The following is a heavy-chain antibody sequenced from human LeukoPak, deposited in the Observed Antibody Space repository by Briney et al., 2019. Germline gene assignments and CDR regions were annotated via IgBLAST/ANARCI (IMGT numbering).Heavy chain of an antibody. CDR2: IYSGGST. CDR1: GFTVSSNY. V-gene: IGHV3-66*01. Sequence: QTGGSLRLSCAASGFTVSSNYMSWVRQAPGEGLEWVSVIYSGGSTYYADSVKGRFTISRDNSKNTLYLQMNSLRAEDTAVYYCARAAHSGSYSTGEWGQGTLVTVSS. D-gene: IGHD1-26*01. J-gene: IGHJ4*02. CDR3: ARAAHSGSYSTGE.